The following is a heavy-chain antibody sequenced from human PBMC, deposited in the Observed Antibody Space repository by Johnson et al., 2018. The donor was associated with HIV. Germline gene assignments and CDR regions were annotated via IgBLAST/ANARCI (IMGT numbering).Heavy chain of an antibody. V-gene: IGHV3-9*01. CDR2: ISWNSGSI. CDR1: GFTVSSNY. D-gene: IGHD5-18*01. J-gene: IGHJ3*02. Sequence: VESGGGLVQPGGSLRLSCAASGFTVSSNYMSWVRQAPGTGLEWVSGISWNSGSIGYADSVKGRFTISRDNAKNSLYPQMNSLRAEDTAVYYCARDLDTAMVTCAFDIWGQGTMVTVSS. CDR3: ARDLDTAMVTCAFDI.